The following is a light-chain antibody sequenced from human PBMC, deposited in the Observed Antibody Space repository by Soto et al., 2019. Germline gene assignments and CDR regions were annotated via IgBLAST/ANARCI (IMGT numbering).Light chain of an antibody. V-gene: IGKV3-20*01. J-gene: IGKJ1*01. CDR3: LQYGSSVWT. CDR1: QRLSSNY. CDR2: GAS. Sequence: IVLTQSPFTLSLSPGERATLSCRASQRLSSNYLAWFQQKPGQAPRLLVDGASSRATGIPDRFSGSGSGTDFTLTIPRLEPEDFAVYYCLQYGSSVWTFGQGTKVDIK.